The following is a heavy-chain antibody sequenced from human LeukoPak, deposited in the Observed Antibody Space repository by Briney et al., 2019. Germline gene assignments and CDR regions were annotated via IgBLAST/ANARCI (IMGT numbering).Heavy chain of an antibody. V-gene: IGHV3-23*01. CDR2: ISGSGSTT. CDR3: AKDGNWARFEN. Sequence: VGSLRLSCAAPGFTFSSYGMSWVRQAPGKGLEWVSAISGSGSTTYYADSVKGRFTISRDNSKNTLYLQRNSPGAEDTAAYYCAKDGNWARFENWSQGTLVTVSS. D-gene: IGHD7-27*01. J-gene: IGHJ4*02. CDR1: GFTFSSYG.